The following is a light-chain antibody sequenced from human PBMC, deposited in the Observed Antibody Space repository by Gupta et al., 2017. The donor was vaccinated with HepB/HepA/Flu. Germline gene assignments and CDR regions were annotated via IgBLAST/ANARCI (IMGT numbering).Light chain of an antibody. J-gene: IGKJ2*01. V-gene: IGKV1-39*01. CDR2: TVS. Sequence: DIQMTHSPSSLSASVGDRVTITSLASQSISNYLNWYQQKPGKAPKLLIYTVSRWQSGVPTRFSGSGSGTDFTLTISRLQPEDFASYFCLQSASLPFTFGQGTKMEIK. CDR3: LQSASLPFT. CDR1: QSISNY.